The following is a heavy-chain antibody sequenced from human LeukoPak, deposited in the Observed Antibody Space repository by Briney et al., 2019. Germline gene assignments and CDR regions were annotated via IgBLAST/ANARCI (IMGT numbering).Heavy chain of an antibody. CDR3: VRNGGSLDY. J-gene: IGHJ4*02. V-gene: IGHV3-7*01. Sequence: GGSLRLSCAASGFSFSNHWMSWVRKPPGKGLEWVASLNLDGTDKYYVDAVKGRFTISRGNAKNSLFLEMNSLRATDTAVYYCVRNGGSLDYWGQGTLVTVSS. CDR1: GFSFSNHW. CDR2: LNLDGTDK. D-gene: IGHD2-15*01.